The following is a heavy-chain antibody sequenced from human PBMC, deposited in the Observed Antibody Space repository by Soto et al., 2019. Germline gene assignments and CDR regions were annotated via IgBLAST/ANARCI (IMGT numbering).Heavy chain of an antibody. CDR3: ARDKLFASCGTGPRDVFDI. J-gene: IGHJ3*02. D-gene: IGHD3-10*01. CDR2: IKQDGSEK. Sequence: GGSLRLSCAASGFTFNSSWMSWVRQAPGKGLEWVANIKQDGSEKYYVDSVKGRFTISRDNAKNSLYLQMNSLRAEDTAVYYCARDKLFASCGTGPRDVFDICGRGSMVTGS. CDR1: GFTFNSSW. V-gene: IGHV3-7*01.